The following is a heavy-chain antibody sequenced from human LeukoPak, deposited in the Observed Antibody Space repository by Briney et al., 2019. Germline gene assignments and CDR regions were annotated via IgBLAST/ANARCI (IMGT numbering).Heavy chain of an antibody. CDR2: IYYSGST. CDR3: ARAGSLFYYYYTDV. D-gene: IGHD3-16*02. J-gene: IGHJ6*03. CDR1: GGSISSSSYY. Sequence: SETLSLTCTVSGGSISSSSYYWGWIRQPPGKGLEWIGSIYYSGSTYYNPSLKSRVTISVDTSKNQFSLKLSPVTAADTAVYYCARAGSLFYYYYTDVWGKGTTVTVSS. V-gene: IGHV4-39*07.